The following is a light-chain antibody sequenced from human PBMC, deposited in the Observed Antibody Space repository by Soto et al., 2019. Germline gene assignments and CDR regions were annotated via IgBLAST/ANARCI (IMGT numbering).Light chain of an antibody. CDR3: HKYDTAPQT. V-gene: IGKV1-27*01. CDR1: QGIIDY. Sequence: DIQMTQSPSSLSASVGDTVTITCRASQGIIDYLAWYQQRPGKVPKLLIYAASTLPTGVPSRFSGSGAVTDFTLTISSLQPEDVGSFYCHKYDTAPQTFGQGTRVEIK. J-gene: IGKJ1*01. CDR2: AAS.